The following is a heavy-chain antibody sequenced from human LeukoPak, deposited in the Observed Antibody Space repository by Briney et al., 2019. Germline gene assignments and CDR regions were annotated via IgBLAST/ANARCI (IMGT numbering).Heavy chain of an antibody. D-gene: IGHD6-13*01. J-gene: IGHJ5*02. Sequence: GGSLRLSCAASGFIFSNFWMHWVRQAPGKGLEWVAVIWYDGSNKYYADSVKGRFTISRDNSKNTLYLQMNSLRAEDTAVYYCARDGISSSWYIDWFDPWGQGTLVTVSS. CDR2: IWYDGSNK. CDR3: ARDGISSSWYIDWFDP. CDR1: GFIFSNFW. V-gene: IGHV3-33*01.